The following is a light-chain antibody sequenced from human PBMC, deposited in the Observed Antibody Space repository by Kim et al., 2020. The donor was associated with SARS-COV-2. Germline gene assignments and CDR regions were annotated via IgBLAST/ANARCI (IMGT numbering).Light chain of an antibody. J-gene: IGKJ1*01. CDR2: GAS. CDR1: QSVGSN. V-gene: IGKV3-15*01. CDR3: QQYNNWPRT. Sequence: EIVMTQSPATLSVSPGERVTLSCRASQSVGSNLAWYQHKPGQAPRLLIYGASTRATGIPARFSGSGSGTEFTLTINSLQSEDFAVYYCQQYNNWPRTFGQGTKVDIK.